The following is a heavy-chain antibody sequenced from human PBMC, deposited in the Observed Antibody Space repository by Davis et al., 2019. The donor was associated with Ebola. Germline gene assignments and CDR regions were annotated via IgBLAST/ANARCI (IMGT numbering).Heavy chain of an antibody. J-gene: IGHJ4*02. CDR1: GGSISSYY. CDR3: ALVAAAGLIDY. CDR2: IYYSGST. D-gene: IGHD6-13*01. Sequence: MPGGSLRLSCTVSGGSISSYYWSWIRQPPGKGLEWIGYIYYSGSTNYNPSLKSRVTISVDTSKNQFSLKLSSVTAADTAVYYCALVAAAGLIDYWGQGTLVTVSS. V-gene: IGHV4-59*08.